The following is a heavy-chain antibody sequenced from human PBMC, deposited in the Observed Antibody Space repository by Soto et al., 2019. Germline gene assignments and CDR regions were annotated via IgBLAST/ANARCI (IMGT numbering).Heavy chain of an antibody. CDR1: GYTFTSYY. Sequence: ASVKVSCKASGYTFTSYYMHWVRQAPGQGLEWMGIINPSGGSTSYAQKFQGRVTMTRDTSTSIVYMELSSLRSEDTAVYYCARDLSTDTGFDPCGQGTLVTVSS. CDR3: ARDLSTDTGFDP. D-gene: IGHD4-17*01. CDR2: INPSGGST. V-gene: IGHV1-46*01. J-gene: IGHJ5*02.